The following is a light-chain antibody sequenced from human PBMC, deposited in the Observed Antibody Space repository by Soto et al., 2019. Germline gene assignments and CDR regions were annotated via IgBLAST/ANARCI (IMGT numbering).Light chain of an antibody. CDR2: GAS. Sequence: EIVMTQSPATLSVSPGARAPPSCRASQSVSSNLAWYQQKPGQAPRLLIYGASTRATGVPTRFSGSRSGAEFTLTINSLQSEDFAVYYCQPYNNWPLTFGGGTKVDIK. CDR3: QPYNNWPLT. J-gene: IGKJ4*01. V-gene: IGKV3-15*01. CDR1: QSVSSN.